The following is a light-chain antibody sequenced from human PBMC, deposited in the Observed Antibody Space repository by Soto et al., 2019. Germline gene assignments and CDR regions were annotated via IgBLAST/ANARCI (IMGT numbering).Light chain of an antibody. CDR2: GAS. V-gene: IGKV3-20*01. CDR3: HHSGNSHGT. CDR1: QTICSRY. Sequence: EIVLAQSPGTLSLSPGERATLSCRASQTICSRYLTWYQQKSGQVPRLLIYGASSQATGIPDRFSGSGSGTDFTLTISRLEPEDVAVYYCHHSGNSHGTFGQGTKVEIK. J-gene: IGKJ1*01.